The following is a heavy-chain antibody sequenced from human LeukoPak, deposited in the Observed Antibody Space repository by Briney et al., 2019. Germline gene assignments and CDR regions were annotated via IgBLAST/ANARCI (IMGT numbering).Heavy chain of an antibody. V-gene: IGHV4-59*01. CDR2: IYYSGGP. CDR1: GASITDYY. Sequence: SETLSLTCTVSGASITDYYWSWIRQPPAKGLEWIGYIYYSGGPNYNPSLKSRVTLSLDTSQNQFSLKLTSVTAADTAVYYCAYGGDAYKTGYWGQGTLVTVSS. CDR3: AYGGDAYKTGY. J-gene: IGHJ4*02. D-gene: IGHD5-24*01.